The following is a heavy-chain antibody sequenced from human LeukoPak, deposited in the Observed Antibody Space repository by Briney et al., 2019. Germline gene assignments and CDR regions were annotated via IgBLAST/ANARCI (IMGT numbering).Heavy chain of an antibody. CDR1: GFTFSSYW. V-gene: IGHV3-7*01. D-gene: IGHD3-10*01. CDR3: ARVPRGSGPESFDY. CDR2: IKQDGSEK. J-gene: IGHJ4*02. Sequence: GGSLRLSCAASGFTFSSYWMSWVHQAPGKGLEWVANIKQDGSEKYYVDSVKGRFTISRDNAKNSLYLQMNSLRAEDTAVYYCARVPRGSGPESFDYWGQGTLVTVSS.